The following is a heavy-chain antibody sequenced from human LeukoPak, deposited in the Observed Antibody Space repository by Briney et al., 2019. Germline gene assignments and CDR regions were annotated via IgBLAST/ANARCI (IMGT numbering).Heavy chain of an antibody. V-gene: IGHV3-15*01. CDR1: GFTFSSYG. CDR3: TTAQSPTYYYGSGSYYLGAYYFDY. CDR2: IKSKTDGGTT. J-gene: IGHJ4*02. Sequence: PGGSLRLSCAASGFTFSSYGMSWVRRAPGKGLEWVGRIKSKTDGGTTDYAAPVKGRFTISRDDSKNTLYLQMNSLKTEDTAVYYCTTAQSPTYYYGSGSYYLGAYYFDYWGQGTLVTVSS. D-gene: IGHD3-10*01.